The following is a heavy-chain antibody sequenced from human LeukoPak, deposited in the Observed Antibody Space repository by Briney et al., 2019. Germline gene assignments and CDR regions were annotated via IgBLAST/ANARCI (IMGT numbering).Heavy chain of an antibody. CDR2: IIPIFGTA. Sequence: GSSVKVSCKASGGTFSSYAISWVRQAPGQGLEWMGGIIPIFGTANYAQKFQGRVTITADESTSTAYMELSSLRSEDTAVYYCARDKVRYSSSSAYDYWGQGTLVTVSS. D-gene: IGHD6-6*01. V-gene: IGHV1-69*01. CDR3: ARDKVRYSSSSAYDY. CDR1: GGTFSSYA. J-gene: IGHJ4*02.